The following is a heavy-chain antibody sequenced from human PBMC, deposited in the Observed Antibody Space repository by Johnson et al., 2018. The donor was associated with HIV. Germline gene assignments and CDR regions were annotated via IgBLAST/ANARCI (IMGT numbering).Heavy chain of an antibody. D-gene: IGHD3-10*01. CDR2: ISYDGNNK. Sequence: MQLVESGGGVVQPGGSLRLSCAASGFTFSASALHWVRQSPGKGLEWVAVISYDGNNKFYTDSVKGRFTISRDNSNNTLHLEMNSLRPEDTAVYYCARDGESHEVRLCDAFDIWGQGTMVTVSS. V-gene: IGHV3-30*03. CDR3: ARDGESHEVRLCDAFDI. CDR1: GFTFSASA. J-gene: IGHJ3*02.